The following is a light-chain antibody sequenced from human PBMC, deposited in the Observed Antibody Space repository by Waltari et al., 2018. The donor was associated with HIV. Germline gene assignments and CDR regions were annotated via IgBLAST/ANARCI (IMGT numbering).Light chain of an antibody. CDR2: LNSDGSY. J-gene: IGLJ3*02. CDR1: SGDSNYA. Sequence: QLVLTQSPSASASLRASVKLTCTLSSGDSNYAIAWHQHQPEKGPRYLMRLNSDGSYFKGDGIPDRFSGSSSGAERYLIISSLQSEDEADYYCQVWDSSSHHWVFGGGTKLTVL. V-gene: IGLV4-69*01. CDR3: QVWDSSSHHWV.